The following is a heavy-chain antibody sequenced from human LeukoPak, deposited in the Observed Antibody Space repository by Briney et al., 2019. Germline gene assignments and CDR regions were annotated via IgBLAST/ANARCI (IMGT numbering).Heavy chain of an antibody. Sequence: PGGSLRLSCTASGFTFGDYAMSWVRQAPGKGLEWVGFIRSKPYGGTTEYAASVKGRFTISRDDSKSIAYLQMNSLKTEDTAVYYCTRDVAIAAAGTSRGWGQGTLVTVSS. V-gene: IGHV3-49*04. D-gene: IGHD6-13*01. CDR1: GFTFGDYA. CDR2: IRSKPYGGTT. J-gene: IGHJ4*02. CDR3: TRDVAIAAAGTSRG.